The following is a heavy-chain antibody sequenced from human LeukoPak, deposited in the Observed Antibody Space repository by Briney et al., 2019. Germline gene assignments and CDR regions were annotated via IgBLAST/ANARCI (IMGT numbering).Heavy chain of an antibody. CDR3: TRHYDFWSGYSQWNWFDP. J-gene: IGHJ5*02. D-gene: IGHD3-3*01. CDR2: IRSKANSYAT. V-gene: IGHV3-73*01. Sequence: PGGSLRLSCAASGFTFSGSAMHWVRQASGKGLEWVGRIRSKANSYATAYAASVKGRFTISRDDSKNTAYLQMNSLKTEDTAVYYCTRHYDFWSGYSQWNWFDPWGQGTLVTVSS. CDR1: GFTFSGSA.